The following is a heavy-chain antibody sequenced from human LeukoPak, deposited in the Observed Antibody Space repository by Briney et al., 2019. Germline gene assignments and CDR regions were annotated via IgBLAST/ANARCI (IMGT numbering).Heavy chain of an antibody. CDR2: ISGSGGGT. CDR3: AKDSGSYSPYYFDY. D-gene: IGHD1-26*01. J-gene: IGHJ4*02. Sequence: PGGSLRLSCAASGFSFSSYAMTWVRQAPGKGLEWVSGISGSGGGTYYADSVKGRFTISRDSSKNTLYLQMNSLRAEDTAIYYCAKDSGSYSPYYFDYWGQGTLVTVSS. CDR1: GFSFSSYA. V-gene: IGHV3-23*01.